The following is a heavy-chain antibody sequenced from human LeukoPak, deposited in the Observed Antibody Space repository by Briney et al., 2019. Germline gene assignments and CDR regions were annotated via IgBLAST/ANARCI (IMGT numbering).Heavy chain of an antibody. D-gene: IGHD2-2*01. CDR2: IYHSGST. CDR1: GGSISSGGYY. CDR3: ASLRSQLLHFDY. J-gene: IGHJ4*02. V-gene: IGHV4-30-2*01. Sequence: SETLSLTCTVSGGSISSGGYYWSWIRQPPGKGLEWIGYIYHSGSTYYNPSLKSRVTILVDTSKNQFSLKLSSVTAADTAVYYCASLRSQLLHFDYWGQGTLVTVSS.